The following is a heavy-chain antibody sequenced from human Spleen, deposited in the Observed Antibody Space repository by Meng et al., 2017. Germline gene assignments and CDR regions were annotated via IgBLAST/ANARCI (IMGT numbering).Heavy chain of an antibody. Sequence: SETLSLTCVVSGGSVRSNNYWTWIRQPPGKGLEWIGEVFPGESGDYNPSLKSRVTISVDNSKNQFSLKLISVTAADTAIYYCARSFTSRWFFDLWCQGTLVTVSS. J-gene: IGHJ4*02. CDR1: GGSVRSNNY. V-gene: IGHV4/OR15-8*01. CDR3: ARSFTSRWFFDL. D-gene: IGHD2-15*01. CDR2: VFPGESG.